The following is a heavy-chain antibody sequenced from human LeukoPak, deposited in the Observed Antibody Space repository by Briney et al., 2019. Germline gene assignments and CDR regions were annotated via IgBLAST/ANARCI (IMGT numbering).Heavy chain of an antibody. Sequence: PGGSLRLSCAASGFTFSSYGMHWVRQAPGKGLEWVAVISYDGSNKYYADSVKGRFTISRDNSKNTLYLQMNSLRAEDTAVYYCTKDLSSHYYGMDVWGQGTTVTVSS. CDR3: TKDLSSHYYGMDV. D-gene: IGHD5/OR15-5a*01. J-gene: IGHJ6*02. CDR2: ISYDGSNK. V-gene: IGHV3-30*18. CDR1: GFTFSSYG.